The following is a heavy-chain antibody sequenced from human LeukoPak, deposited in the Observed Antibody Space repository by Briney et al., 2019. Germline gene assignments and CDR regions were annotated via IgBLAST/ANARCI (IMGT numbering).Heavy chain of an antibody. J-gene: IGHJ6*03. CDR1: GGSFSNFY. CDR2: INDSGTI. D-gene: IGHD1-7*01. V-gene: IGHV4-34*01. Sequence: SETLSLTRAVYGGSFSNFYWSWIRQSPGKGLEWIGEINDSGTINYNPSLMSRVTISVDKSKNQFSLKLSSVTAADTAVHYCARRWNYGRNYYIDVWGKGATVSVSS. CDR3: ARRWNYGRNYYIDV.